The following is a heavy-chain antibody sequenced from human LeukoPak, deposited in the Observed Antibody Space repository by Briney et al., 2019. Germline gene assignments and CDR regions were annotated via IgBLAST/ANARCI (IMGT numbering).Heavy chain of an antibody. D-gene: IGHD2-15*01. Sequence: GGSLRLSCVVSGFTLSSYAMSWVRQAPGKGLEWVSYISSSGSTIYYVDSVKGRFTISRDNSKNTLYLQMNSLRAEDTAVYYCAKEGNFVVAATPADYWGQGTLVTVSS. V-gene: IGHV3-23*01. CDR2: ISSSGSTI. CDR3: AKEGNFVVAATPADY. CDR1: GFTLSSYA. J-gene: IGHJ4*02.